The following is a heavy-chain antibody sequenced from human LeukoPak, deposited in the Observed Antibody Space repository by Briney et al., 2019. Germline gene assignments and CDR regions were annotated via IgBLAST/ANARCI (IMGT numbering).Heavy chain of an antibody. CDR2: TYYRSKWYN. Sequence: SQTLSLTCAISGDSVSSNSPAWNWIRQSPSRGLEWLGRTYYRSKWYNDYAVSVKSRITINPDTSKNQFSLQLNSVTPEDTAVYYCARDLYYYDSSGYDNWFDPWGQGTLVTVSS. D-gene: IGHD3-22*01. J-gene: IGHJ5*02. CDR1: GDSVSSNSPA. CDR3: ARDLYYYDSSGYDNWFDP. V-gene: IGHV6-1*01.